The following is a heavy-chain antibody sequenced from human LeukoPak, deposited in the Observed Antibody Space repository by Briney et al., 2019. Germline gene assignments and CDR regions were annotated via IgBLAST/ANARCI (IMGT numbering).Heavy chain of an antibody. CDR1: GYTLTELS. Sequence: ASVKVSCKVSGYTLTELSMHWVRQAPGKGLEWMGGFAPEDGETIYAHKFQGRVTMTEDTSTDTAYMELISLRSEDTAVYYCATAGYSRSGNWFDPWGQGTLVTVSS. J-gene: IGHJ5*02. D-gene: IGHD6-6*01. CDR3: ATAGYSRSGNWFDP. V-gene: IGHV1-24*01. CDR2: FAPEDGET.